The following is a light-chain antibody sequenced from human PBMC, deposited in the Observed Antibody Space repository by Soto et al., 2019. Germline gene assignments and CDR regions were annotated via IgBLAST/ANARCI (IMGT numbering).Light chain of an antibody. CDR3: QQYHDWPLS. CDR1: QSVNGN. CDR2: DAS. J-gene: IGKJ4*01. V-gene: IGKV3-15*01. Sequence: EIVMTQSPATLSVSPGERATLSCRASQSVNGNLAWYQQKPGQAPRLLIYDASNRATGVPARFSGSGSGTEFNLTISSLQSEDFAVYTCQQYHDWPLSFGGGTKVEI.